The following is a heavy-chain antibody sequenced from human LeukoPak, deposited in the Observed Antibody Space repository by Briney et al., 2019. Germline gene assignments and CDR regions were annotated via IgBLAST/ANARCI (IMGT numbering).Heavy chain of an antibody. Sequence: VASVEVFCKASGYTFTTFAITWVRQAPGQGLEWVGWISTYNGNTDYAQKLQDRVTMTTDTYTNTAYMELRGVRSDDTAVYYCARSYDAFDIWGQGTMVTVSS. CDR1: GYTFTTFA. V-gene: IGHV1-18*01. CDR3: ARSYDAFDI. J-gene: IGHJ3*02. CDR2: ISTYNGNT.